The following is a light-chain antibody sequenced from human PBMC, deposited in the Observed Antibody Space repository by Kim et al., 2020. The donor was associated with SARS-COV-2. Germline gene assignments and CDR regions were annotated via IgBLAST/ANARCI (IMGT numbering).Light chain of an antibody. J-gene: IGLJ1*01. V-gene: IGLV2-14*01. CDR1: SSDVGGYKD. CDR3: SSYIRGSTNYV. Sequence: QSSTTSCTGTSSDVGGYKDVSWYQQHPGKAPKLVIYEVSNRPSGVSNRFSGSKSGNTASLTIAGLQAEDEADYYCSSYIRGSTNYVFGTGTKVTVL. CDR2: EVS.